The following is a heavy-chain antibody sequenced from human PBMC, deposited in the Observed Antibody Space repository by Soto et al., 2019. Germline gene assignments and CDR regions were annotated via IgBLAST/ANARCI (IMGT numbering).Heavy chain of an antibody. D-gene: IGHD2-15*01. CDR3: ARDGYCSGGSCLDGMDV. CDR2: ISSDGSAK. V-gene: IGHV3-30-3*01. CDR1: GFTLSRYT. J-gene: IGHJ6*02. Sequence: GGSLRLSCGVSGFTLSRYTMYWVRQAPGKWLEWVALISSDGSAKNYADSVKGRFTISRDDSLYLQMTSLRGEDTAVYYCARDGYCSGGSCLDGMDVWGQGXTVTVYS.